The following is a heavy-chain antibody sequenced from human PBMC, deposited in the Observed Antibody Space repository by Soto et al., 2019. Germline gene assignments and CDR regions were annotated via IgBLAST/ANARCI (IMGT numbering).Heavy chain of an antibody. CDR2: IYHSGST. D-gene: IGHD1-26*01. Sequence: ASETLSLTCAVSGGSISSSNWWSWVPQPPGEGLEWIGEIYHSGSTNYNPSLKSRVTISVDKSKNQFSLMLSSVTAADTAVYYCARGYSGNYLSFDYWGQGSLVTVSS. CDR1: GGSISSSNW. CDR3: ARGYSGNYLSFDY. J-gene: IGHJ4*02. V-gene: IGHV4-4*02.